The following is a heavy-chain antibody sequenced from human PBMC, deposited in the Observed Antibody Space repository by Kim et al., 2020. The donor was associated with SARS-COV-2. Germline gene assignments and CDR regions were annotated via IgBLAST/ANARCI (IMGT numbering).Heavy chain of an antibody. J-gene: IGHJ4*02. Sequence: GGSLRLSCAASISPFSSYVMAWVRQAPGKGLEWVSSISESGTSTYYAEAVKGRFTVSRDNSKNTVSLQMDSLRADDTALYYCAKRTGGSGSYTDWGLGTLVTVSS. V-gene: IGHV3-23*01. CDR3: AKRTGGSGSYTD. CDR2: ISESGTST. CDR1: ISPFSSYV. D-gene: IGHD3-10*01.